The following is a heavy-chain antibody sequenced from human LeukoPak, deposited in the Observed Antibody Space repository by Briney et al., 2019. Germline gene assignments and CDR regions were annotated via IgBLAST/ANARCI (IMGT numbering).Heavy chain of an antibody. CDR3: ARLGTDASSSL. J-gene: IGHJ4*02. CDR2: IGASGSTT. Sequence: GGSLRLSCAASQFTFSSSPMIWARQAPGKGLEWVSAIGASGSTTYYADSVRGRFTISRDNSKNSLYLQMSSLRVDDTAVYYCARLGTDASSSLWAQGTLVTVSS. D-gene: IGHD6-6*01. CDR1: QFTFSSSP. V-gene: IGHV3-23*01.